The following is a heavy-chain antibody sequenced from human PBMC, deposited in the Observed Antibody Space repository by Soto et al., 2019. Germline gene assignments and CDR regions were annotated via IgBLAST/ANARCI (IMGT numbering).Heavy chain of an antibody. J-gene: IGHJ6*02. Sequence: QVQRVQSGAEVKKPGASVKVSCKASGYTFTSYGISWVRQAPGQGLEWMGWISAYNGNTNYAQKLQGRVTMTTDTSTSTAYMELRSLRSDDTAVYYCARDNYGDYTYYYGMDVWGQGTTVTVSS. D-gene: IGHD4-17*01. CDR2: ISAYNGNT. CDR1: GYTFTSYG. CDR3: ARDNYGDYTYYYGMDV. V-gene: IGHV1-18*01.